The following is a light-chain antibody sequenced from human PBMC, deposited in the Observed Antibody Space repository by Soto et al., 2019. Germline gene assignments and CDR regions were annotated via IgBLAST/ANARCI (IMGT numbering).Light chain of an antibody. CDR3: QQYKSWPIT. CDR1: QSVDTN. Sequence: EIVMTQSTTTLSLSPGDTATLSCRASQSVDTNLAWYVQKPGQAPRRLMYGVSTWGTGVTARFSGSGSGTEFTLTISSLQSEDFAIYYCQQYKSWPITFGQGTRLEVK. J-gene: IGKJ5*01. V-gene: IGKV3D-15*01. CDR2: GVS.